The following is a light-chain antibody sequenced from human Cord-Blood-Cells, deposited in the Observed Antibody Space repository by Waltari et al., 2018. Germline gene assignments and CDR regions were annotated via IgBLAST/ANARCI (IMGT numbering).Light chain of an antibody. Sequence: DIQMTQSPSSLSASVGDRVTITCRASQSISSYLNWYQQKPGKAPKLLIYDAASLQSGVPSRCSGSGSATEYSLTISSLQPADYATYYCQQSYSTPYTFGQGTKLEIK. CDR3: QQSYSTPYT. CDR2: DAA. J-gene: IGKJ2*01. V-gene: IGKV1-39*01. CDR1: QSISSY.